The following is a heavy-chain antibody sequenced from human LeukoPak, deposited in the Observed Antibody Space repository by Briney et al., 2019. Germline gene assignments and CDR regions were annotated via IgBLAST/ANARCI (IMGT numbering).Heavy chain of an antibody. Sequence: PSETLSLTCAVYGESFSGHFWSWLRQPPGKGLEWIGEINHRGGANYNPSLKSRVTVSLDTSKYQFSLKLSSVTAADTAIYYCARNFDYWGQGTLVTVSS. CDR3: ARNFDY. CDR2: INHRGGA. CDR1: GESFSGHF. J-gene: IGHJ4*02. V-gene: IGHV4-34*01.